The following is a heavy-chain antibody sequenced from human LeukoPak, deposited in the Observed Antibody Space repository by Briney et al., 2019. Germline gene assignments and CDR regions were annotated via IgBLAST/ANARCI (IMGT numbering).Heavy chain of an antibody. CDR3: ARAHRRDGYNWDRTAFDI. Sequence: PGGSLRLSCAASGFTFSSYAMHWVRQAPGKGLEYVSAISSNGGSTYYANSVKGRFTISRDNSKNTLYLQMGSLRAEDMAVYYCARAHRRDGYNWDRTAFDIWGRGTMVTVSS. V-gene: IGHV3-64*01. CDR2: ISSNGGST. CDR1: GFTFSSYA. D-gene: IGHD5-24*01. J-gene: IGHJ3*02.